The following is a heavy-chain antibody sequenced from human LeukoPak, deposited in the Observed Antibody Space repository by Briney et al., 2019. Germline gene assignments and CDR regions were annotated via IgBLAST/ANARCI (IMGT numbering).Heavy chain of an antibody. Sequence: PGGSLRLSCAASGFTFSSYSMNWVRQAPGKGLEWVSSISSSSSYIYYADSVKGRFTISRDNAKNSLYLQMNSLRAEDTAVYYCARGKSVADYNWFDPWGQGTLVTVSS. V-gene: IGHV3-21*01. J-gene: IGHJ5*02. CDR1: GFTFSSYS. CDR3: ARGKSVADYNWFDP. D-gene: IGHD6-19*01. CDR2: ISSSSSYI.